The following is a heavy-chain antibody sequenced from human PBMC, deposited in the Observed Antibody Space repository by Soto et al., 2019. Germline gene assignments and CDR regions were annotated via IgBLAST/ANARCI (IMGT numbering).Heavy chain of an antibody. J-gene: IGHJ5*02. V-gene: IGHV6-1*01. CDR3: SRGSRRSGYDVTFDP. CDR2: TYYRSKWYN. D-gene: IGHD5-12*01. Sequence: SQTLSLTCAISGDSVSSNSAAWNWIRQSPSRGLEWLGRTYYRSKWYNDYAVSVKSRITINPDTSKNQFSLQLNSVTPEDTAVYYCSRGSRRSGYDVTFDPWGQGTLVTVCS. CDR1: GDSVSSNSAA.